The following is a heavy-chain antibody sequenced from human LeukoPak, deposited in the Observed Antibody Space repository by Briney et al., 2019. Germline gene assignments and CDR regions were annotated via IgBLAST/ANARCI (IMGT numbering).Heavy chain of an antibody. Sequence: SETLSLTCTVSGGPITSHYWTWIRQPPGKGLEWLGYIHYSEGTNYNPSLQSRVTMSVDMSKNQFSLKLSSVTASDTAVYYCTTTSGTSPIDSWGQGTLVTVSS. CDR2: IHYSEGT. J-gene: IGHJ4*02. V-gene: IGHV4-59*11. CDR1: GGPITSHY. CDR3: TTTSGTSPIDS.